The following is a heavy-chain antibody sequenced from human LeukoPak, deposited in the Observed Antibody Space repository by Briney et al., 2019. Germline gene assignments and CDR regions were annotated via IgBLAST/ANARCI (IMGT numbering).Heavy chain of an antibody. D-gene: IGHD3-22*01. V-gene: IGHV4-39*01. CDR2: YYYSGST. CDR3: AKGVDTSGYTLDY. Sequence: SETLSLTCTVSGGSISRSNYFWGWIRQPPGKGLEWIGNYYYSGSTHYNPSLKSRATISKDTSKNQFSLKLTSVTAADTAVYYCAKGVDTSGYTLDYWGQGTLVTVSS. CDR1: GGSISRSNYF. J-gene: IGHJ4*02.